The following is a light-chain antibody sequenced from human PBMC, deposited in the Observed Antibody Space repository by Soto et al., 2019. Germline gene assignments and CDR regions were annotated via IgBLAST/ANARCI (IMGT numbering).Light chain of an antibody. CDR1: SGHTSSA. Sequence: QLVLTQSPSASASLGASVKLTCTLSSGHTSSAIAWHQQRPEKGPRYLMKVNRDGSHSKGDVLPDRFSGSSSGAERYLTTSSLQSEDGADYYCQTWGTGPVFGGGTKLTVL. CDR3: QTWGTGPV. J-gene: IGLJ2*01. CDR2: VNRDGSH. V-gene: IGLV4-69*01.